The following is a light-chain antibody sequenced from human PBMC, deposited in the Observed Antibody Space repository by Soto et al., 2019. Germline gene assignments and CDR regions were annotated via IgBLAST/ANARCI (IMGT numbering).Light chain of an antibody. V-gene: IGLV2-8*01. CDR3: SSFAGNNIVV. CDR2: EVS. CDR1: SSDVGGYNY. Sequence: QSALTQPPSASGSPGPSVTISCTGTSSDVGGYNYVYWYQQHPGKADKLMISEVSKRPSGVPDRFSGSKSGNTASLPVSGLLAEDEADDYCSSFAGNNIVVFGGGTKLTVL. J-gene: IGLJ2*01.